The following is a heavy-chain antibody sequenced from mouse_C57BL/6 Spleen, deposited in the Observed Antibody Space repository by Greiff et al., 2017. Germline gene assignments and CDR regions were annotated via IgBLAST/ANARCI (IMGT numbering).Heavy chain of an antibody. CDR1: GYTFTSYW. Sequence: QVQLQQPGAELVRPGTSVKLSCKASGYTFTSYWMHWVKQRPGQGLEWIGVIDPSDSYPNYNQKFKGKATLTVDTSSSTAYMQLSSLTSEDSAVYYCARKFPHYGSSLDYWGQGTTLTVSS. V-gene: IGHV1-59*01. CDR2: IDPSDSYP. D-gene: IGHD1-1*01. J-gene: IGHJ2*01. CDR3: ARKFPHYGSSLDY.